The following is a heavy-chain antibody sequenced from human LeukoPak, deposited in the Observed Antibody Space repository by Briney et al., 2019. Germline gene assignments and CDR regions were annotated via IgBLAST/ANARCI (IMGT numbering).Heavy chain of an antibody. CDR1: GYTFTGYY. CDR3: ARDLTSGWYGESYCFDY. D-gene: IGHD6-19*01. V-gene: IGHV1-2*02. CDR2: INPNSGGT. Sequence: GASVKVSCKASGYTFTGYYMHWVRQPPGQGLEWMGWINPNSGGTNYAQKFQGRVTMTRDTSISTAYMELSRLRSDDTAVYYCARDLTSGWYGESYCFDYWGQGTLVTVSS. J-gene: IGHJ4*02.